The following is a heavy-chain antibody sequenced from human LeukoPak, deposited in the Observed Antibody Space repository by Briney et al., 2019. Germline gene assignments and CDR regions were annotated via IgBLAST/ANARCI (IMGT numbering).Heavy chain of an antibody. V-gene: IGHV4-39*07. CDR2: IYYSGST. D-gene: IGHD3-22*01. CDR1: GGSISSSSYY. J-gene: IGHJ3*02. Sequence: SETLSLTCTVSGGSISSSSYYWGWIRQPPGKGLEWIGSIYYSGSTYYNPSLRSRVTISVDTSKNQFSLKLSSVTAADTAVYYCARLVGTMIVVVKNAFDIWGQGTMVTVSS. CDR3: ARLVGTMIVVVKNAFDI.